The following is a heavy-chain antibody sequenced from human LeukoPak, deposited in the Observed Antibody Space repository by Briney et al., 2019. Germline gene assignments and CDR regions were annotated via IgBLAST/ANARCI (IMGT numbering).Heavy chain of an antibody. CDR2: IINSGGTI. V-gene: IGHV3-48*02. CDR3: ARVGRGLYSMDV. Sequence: GGSLRLSCAASGFTFSIHGMNWVRQTPGKRLEWVSYIINSGGTIYYADSVQGRFTISRDNAKNSLYLQMNSLRDEDTAIYYCARVGRGLYSMDVWGQGTTVTVSS. D-gene: IGHD3-10*01. J-gene: IGHJ6*02. CDR1: GFTFSIHG.